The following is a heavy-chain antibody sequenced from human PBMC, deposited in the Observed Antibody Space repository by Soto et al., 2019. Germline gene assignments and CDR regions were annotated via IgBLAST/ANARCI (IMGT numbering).Heavy chain of an antibody. J-gene: IGHJ4*02. Sequence: QVQLVQSGAEVKKPGASVKVSLKASGYTFTSYDLNRVRQATGQGHEWMGWMNPNSGNTGHAQKFQGRVTMTRNTSIRTVYMELSSLRSEDTAVYYGAIVRYSNTWYYAFDYWGQGTLVTVSS. CDR1: GYTFTSYD. CDR2: MNPNSGNT. D-gene: IGHD2-2*01. CDR3: AIVRYSNTWYYAFDY. V-gene: IGHV1-8*02.